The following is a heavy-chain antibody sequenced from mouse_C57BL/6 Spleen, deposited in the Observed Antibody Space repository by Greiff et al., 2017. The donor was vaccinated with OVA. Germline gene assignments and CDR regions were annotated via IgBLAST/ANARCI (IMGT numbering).Heavy chain of an antibody. J-gene: IGHJ3*01. CDR1: GYTFTDYY. D-gene: IGHD3-2*02. CDR3: ARIPHSSGYPWFAY. V-gene: IGHV1-26*01. CDR2: INPNNGGT. Sequence: EVQLQQSGPELVKPGASVKISCKASGYTFTDYYMNWVKQSHGKSLEWIGDINPNNGGTSYNQKFKGKATLTVDKSSSTAYMELRSLTSEDSAVYYCARIPHSSGYPWFAYWGQGTLVTVSA.